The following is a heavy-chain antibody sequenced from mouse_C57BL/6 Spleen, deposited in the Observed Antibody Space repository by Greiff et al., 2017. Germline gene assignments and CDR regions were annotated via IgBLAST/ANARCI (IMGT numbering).Heavy chain of an antibody. CDR2: ISYDGSN. J-gene: IGHJ1*03. CDR1: GYSITSGYY. CDR3: ARPLNWYFDV. Sequence: EVQVVESGPGLVKPSQSLSLTCSVTGYSITSGYYWNWIRQFPGNKLEWMGYISYDGSNNYNPSLKNRISITRDTSKNQFFLKLNSVTTEDTATYYCARPLNWYFDVWGTGTTVTVSS. V-gene: IGHV3-6*01.